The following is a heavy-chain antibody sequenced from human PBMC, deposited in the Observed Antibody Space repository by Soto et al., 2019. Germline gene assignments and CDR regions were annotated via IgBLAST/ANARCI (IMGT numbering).Heavy chain of an antibody. CDR1: GFTFSNAW. CDR2: IKSKTDGGTT. Sequence: GGSLRLSCAASGFTFSNAWMNWVRQAPGKGLEWVGRIKSKTDGGTTDYAAPVKGRFTISRDDSKNTLYLQMNSLKTEDTAVYYCTTDRYYYDSSGYYSQTQIDYWGQGTLVTVSS. J-gene: IGHJ4*02. V-gene: IGHV3-15*07. D-gene: IGHD3-22*01. CDR3: TTDRYYYDSSGYYSQTQIDY.